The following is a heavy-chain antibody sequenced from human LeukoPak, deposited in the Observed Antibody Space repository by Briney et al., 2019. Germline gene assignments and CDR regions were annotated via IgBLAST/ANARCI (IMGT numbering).Heavy chain of an antibody. D-gene: IGHD6-13*01. Sequence: SETLSLTCTVSGGSISSSSYYWGWIRQPPGKGLEWIGSIYYSGSTYYNPSLKSRVTISVDTSKNQFSLKLSSVTAADPAVYYCARPHRRIAAARTKGGNRFDPWGQGTLVTVSS. CDR3: ARPHRRIAAARTKGGNRFDP. CDR2: IYYSGST. V-gene: IGHV4-39*01. J-gene: IGHJ5*02. CDR1: GGSISSSSYY.